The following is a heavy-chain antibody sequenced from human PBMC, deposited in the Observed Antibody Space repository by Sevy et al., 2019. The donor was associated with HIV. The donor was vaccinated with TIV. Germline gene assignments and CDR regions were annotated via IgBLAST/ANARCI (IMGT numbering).Heavy chain of an antibody. D-gene: IGHD3-22*01. CDR1: GFTFSDYN. CDR3: ARDRRTLNYYGSSGYNYYFDY. Sequence: GESLKISCAASGFTFSDYNMNWVRQARGKGLGWVSSITDSSSYIYHADSVKGRFTISRDNAKKSLYLQMNSLRAEDTAIYYCARDRRTLNYYGSSGYNYYFDYWGQRTLVTVSS. J-gene: IGHJ4*02. CDR2: ITDSSSYI. V-gene: IGHV3-21*01.